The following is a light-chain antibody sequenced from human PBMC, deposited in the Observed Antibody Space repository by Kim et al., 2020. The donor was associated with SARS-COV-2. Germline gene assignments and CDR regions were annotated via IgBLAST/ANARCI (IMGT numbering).Light chain of an antibody. V-gene: IGLV2-8*01. CDR1: SSDVGRFKF. J-gene: IGLJ1*01. CDR3: SSYVGSNNYV. Sequence: GQSVTISCTGTSSDVGRFKFVPWYQQHPGKAPKLIIYDVTKRPSGVPDRFSGSKSGNTASLTVSGLQAEDEADYYCSSYVGSNNYVFGTGTKVTVL. CDR2: DVT.